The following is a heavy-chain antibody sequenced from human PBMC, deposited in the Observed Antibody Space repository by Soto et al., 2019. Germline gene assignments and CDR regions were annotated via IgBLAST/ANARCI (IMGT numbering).Heavy chain of an antibody. V-gene: IGHV4-59*12. CDR1: GGSINSYY. CDR3: ARLQSHFGSGTYYLDY. D-gene: IGHD3-10*01. Sequence: SETLSLTCNVSGGSINSYYWNWIRQPPGKGLEWIAYIYHNGNTDSNPYLESRVTISLDTSKNQFSLKLNSVTAADTAVYYCARLQSHFGSGTYYLDYWGQGTLVTVSS. CDR2: IYHNGNT. J-gene: IGHJ4*02.